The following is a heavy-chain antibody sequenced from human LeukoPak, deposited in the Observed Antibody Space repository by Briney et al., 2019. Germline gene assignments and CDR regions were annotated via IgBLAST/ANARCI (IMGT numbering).Heavy chain of an antibody. CDR3: ARVERWDYSNHRYYYYYMDV. J-gene: IGHJ6*03. Sequence: XXPGEXXXXXGGIITIFXTANYAQKFQGRVTITTDESTSTAYMELSSLRSEDTAVYYCARVERWDYSNHRYYYYYMDVWGKGTTVTVSS. V-gene: IGHV1-69*05. D-gene: IGHD4-11*01. CDR2: IITIFXTA.